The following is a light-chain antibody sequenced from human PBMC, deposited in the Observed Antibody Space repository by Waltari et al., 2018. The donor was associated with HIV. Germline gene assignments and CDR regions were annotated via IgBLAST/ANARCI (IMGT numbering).Light chain of an antibody. CDR1: QSLLHSNGYNY. CDR2: LGS. V-gene: IGKV2-28*01. CDR3: IQALQTPPYT. J-gene: IGKJ2*01. Sequence: DIVMTQSPLSLPVTLGEPASISCKSSQSLLHSNGYNYLDWYLQKPGQSPQLLIYLGSSRASGVPDRFSGSGSGTDFTLKISRVEAEDVGVFYCIQALQTPPYTFGQGTKLEIK.